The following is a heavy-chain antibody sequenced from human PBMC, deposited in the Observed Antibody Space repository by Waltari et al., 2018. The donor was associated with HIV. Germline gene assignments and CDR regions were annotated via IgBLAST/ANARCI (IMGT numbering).Heavy chain of an antibody. V-gene: IGHV1-8*02. CDR3: ARNSSGKGNRYFYYGLDV. CDR1: GHTYINFD. CDR2: MNPTTGNT. Sequence: QVHLVQSGPQVKSTRAAVKISRPDLGHTYINFDINWIQQAPGPGPEWLGWMNPTTGNTASPYIFEERVTMTRDVSTDTAYMEMTGLTPEDTAIYYCARNSSGKGNRYFYYGLDVWGQGTPVTV. J-gene: IGHJ6*02. D-gene: IGHD3-22*01.